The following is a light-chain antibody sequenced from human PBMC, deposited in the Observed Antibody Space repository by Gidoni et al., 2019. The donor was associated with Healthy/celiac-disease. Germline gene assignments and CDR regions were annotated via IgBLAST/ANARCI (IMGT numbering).Light chain of an antibody. V-gene: IGLV2-14*01. CDR2: DVS. CDR1: SSDVGGYNY. Sequence: QSALPHPASVSGSPGQSSTISCTGTSSDVGGYNYVSWDQQHPGKAPKLMIYDVSNRPSGVSNRVSGSKSGNTASLTISGLQAEDEADYYCSSYTSSSTYVFGTGTKVTVL. J-gene: IGLJ1*01. CDR3: SSYTSSSTYV.